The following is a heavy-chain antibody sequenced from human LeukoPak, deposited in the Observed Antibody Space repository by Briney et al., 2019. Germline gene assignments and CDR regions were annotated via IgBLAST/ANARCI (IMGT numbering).Heavy chain of an antibody. J-gene: IGHJ4*02. V-gene: IGHV4-34*01. CDR2: IHNSGTT. Sequence: PSETLSLTCAVSGGPFSGYFWSWIRQSSGKGLEWIGEIHNSGTTNYNPSLNSRVTISEETSKNQFYLNLSSVTAADTAVYYCARRYYYNLGSFPFDFWGQGTLVTVSS. CDR3: ARRYYYNLGSFPFDF. D-gene: IGHD3-10*01. CDR1: GGPFSGYF.